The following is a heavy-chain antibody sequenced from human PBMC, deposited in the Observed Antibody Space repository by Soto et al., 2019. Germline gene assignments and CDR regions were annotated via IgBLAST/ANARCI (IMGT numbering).Heavy chain of an antibody. J-gene: IGHJ6*02. CDR2: IIPIFGTA. V-gene: IGHV1-69*01. CDR3: ERVTRRQDSYYYYGMHV. Sequence: QVQLVQSGAEVKKPGSSVKVSCKASGGTFSSFAISWVRQAPGQGLEWMGGIIPIFGTANYAQKFQGRVTITADESTRTAYMELSSLRSEDPAVYYFERVTRRQDSYYYYGMHVWGQGTTVTASS. CDR1: GGTFSSFA.